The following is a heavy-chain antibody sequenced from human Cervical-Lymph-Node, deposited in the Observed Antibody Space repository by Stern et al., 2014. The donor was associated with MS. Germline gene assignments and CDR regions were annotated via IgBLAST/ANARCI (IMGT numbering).Heavy chain of an antibody. CDR1: GDSMSSSGHY. D-gene: IGHD5-24*01. J-gene: IGHJ4*02. CDR2: VYSSGRT. CDR3: ARHGREGYNFALDY. Sequence: QLQLQESGPGLVKPSETLSLTCTVSGDSMSSSGHYWAWIRQPPGKGLEWIGCVYSSGRTLDNPSFRTRVTISVDTSTNQFSLSLTSVTAADTAVYYCARHGREGYNFALDYWGQGNLVTVSS. V-gene: IGHV4-39*01.